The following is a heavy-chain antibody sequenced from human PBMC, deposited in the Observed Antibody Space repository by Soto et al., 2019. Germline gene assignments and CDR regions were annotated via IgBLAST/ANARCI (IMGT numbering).Heavy chain of an antibody. V-gene: IGHV4-59*01. CDR3: ARSYGGSQCGGGKYYYYGMDV. J-gene: IGHJ6*02. D-gene: IGHD1-26*01. Sequence: QVQLQESGPGLVKPSETLSLTCSVSGGSIGTYFWSWIRQPPGKGLEWIGYVDYRGSTDYTSSLNSRVTISEDTSKNEISLELTYVAAADTAVYYCARSYGGSQCGGGKYYYYGMDVWGHGTTVIVSS. CDR2: VDYRGST. CDR1: GGSIGTYF.